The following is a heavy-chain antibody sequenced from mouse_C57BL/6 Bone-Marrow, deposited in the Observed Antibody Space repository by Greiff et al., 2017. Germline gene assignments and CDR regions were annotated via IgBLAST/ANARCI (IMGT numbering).Heavy chain of an antibody. CDR3: ARNYGSSYGAY. CDR1: GYTFTDYY. V-gene: IGHV1-76*01. D-gene: IGHD1-1*01. CDR2: IYPGSGNT. Sequence: QVQLKESGAELVRPGASVKLSCKASGYTFTDYYINWVKQRPGQGLEWSARIYPGSGNTYYNEKFKGQATLTAEKSSSTAYMQLSSLTSEDSAVYFCARNYGSSYGAYWGQGTLVTVSA. J-gene: IGHJ3*01.